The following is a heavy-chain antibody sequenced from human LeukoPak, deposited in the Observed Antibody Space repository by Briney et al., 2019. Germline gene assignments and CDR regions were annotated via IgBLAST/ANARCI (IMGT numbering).Heavy chain of an antibody. D-gene: IGHD2-2*01. V-gene: IGHV3-33*01. J-gene: IGHJ4*02. CDR1: GFTFSSYG. CDR2: IWYDGSNK. CDR3: ARDGSSTSWIY. Sequence: GGSLRLSCAASGFTFSSYGMHWVRQAPGKGLEWVAAIWYDGSNKYYADSVKGRFTISRDNSKNTLYLQMNSLRAEDTAVYYCARDGSSTSWIYWGQGTLVAVSS.